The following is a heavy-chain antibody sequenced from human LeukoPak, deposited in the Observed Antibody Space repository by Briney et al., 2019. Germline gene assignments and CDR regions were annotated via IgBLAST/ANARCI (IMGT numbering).Heavy chain of an antibody. CDR2: IYYSGNT. J-gene: IGHJ5*02. CDR1: GGSISSGAYY. CDR3: AREGLRHRIDP. Sequence: SETLSLTCTVSGGSISSGAYYWSWIRQHPGKGLEWIGYIYYSGNTYYNPSLRSRVTISVDTSKNQFSLKLSSVTAADTAVYYCAREGLRHRIDPWGQGTLVTVSS. D-gene: IGHD4-17*01. V-gene: IGHV4-31*03.